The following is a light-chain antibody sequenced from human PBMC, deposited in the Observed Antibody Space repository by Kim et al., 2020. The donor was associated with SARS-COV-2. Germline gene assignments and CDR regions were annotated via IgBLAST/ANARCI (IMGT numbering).Light chain of an antibody. Sequence: EVLMTQSPLSLPVTLGQPASISCRSSQSLVHSDGSTYLNWFHQRPGQSPRRLIYKVSNRDSGVPYRFSGSGSGTDFTLRISRVEAEDVGVYYCMQGTHWLYTFGQGTKLEI. CDR3: MQGTHWLYT. CDR1: QSLVHSDGSTY. J-gene: IGKJ2*01. CDR2: KVS. V-gene: IGKV2-30*02.